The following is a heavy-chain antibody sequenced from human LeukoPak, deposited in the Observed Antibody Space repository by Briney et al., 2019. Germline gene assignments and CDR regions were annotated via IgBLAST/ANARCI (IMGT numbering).Heavy chain of an antibody. CDR1: GVPFSDNF. J-gene: IGHJ4*02. D-gene: IGHD2/OR15-2a*01. Sequence: GGSLRLFCTASGVPFSDNFMGWLRQAPGKGLEWVSYISSRGYTIHYSDAVKGRFSISRDNSKRSLYLQMNRLRIDDTAVYYCARGGYGWTFNQWGQGTLVSVSS. CDR3: ARGGYGWTFNQ. V-gene: IGHV3-11*01. CDR2: ISSRGYTI.